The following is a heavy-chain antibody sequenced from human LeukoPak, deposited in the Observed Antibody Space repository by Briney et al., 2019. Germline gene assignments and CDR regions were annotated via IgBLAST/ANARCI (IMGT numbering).Heavy chain of an antibody. Sequence: GGSLRLSCAASGFTFSGSAMHWVRQASGKGLEWVGRIRSKVNSYATAYAASVKGRFTISRADSKNTAYLQMNSLKTEDTAVYYCTRVGATFLDYWGRGTLVTVSS. V-gene: IGHV3-73*01. CDR2: IRSKVNSYAT. J-gene: IGHJ4*02. CDR1: GFTFSGSA. CDR3: TRVGATFLDY. D-gene: IGHD1-26*01.